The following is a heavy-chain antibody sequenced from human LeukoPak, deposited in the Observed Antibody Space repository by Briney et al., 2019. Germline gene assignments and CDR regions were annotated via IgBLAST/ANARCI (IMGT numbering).Heavy chain of an antibody. CDR1: GFSFSSCA. CDR3: AKGRVGGWNGGDC. CDR2: ITGGGGSTT. Sequence: GGSLRLSCAASGFSFSSCAMTWVRQAPGKGLEWVSAITGGGGSTTYYADSVKGRFTISADNSKNTLYLQMHSLRAEDTAIYDCAKGRVGGWNGGDCWGQGTLVTVSS. J-gene: IGHJ4*02. D-gene: IGHD1-1*01. V-gene: IGHV3-23*01.